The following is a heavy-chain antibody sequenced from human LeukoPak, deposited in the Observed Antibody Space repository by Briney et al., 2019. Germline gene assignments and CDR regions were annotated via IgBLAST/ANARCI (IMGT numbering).Heavy chain of an antibody. V-gene: IGHV3-7*01. D-gene: IGHD3-22*01. CDR3: ARDGYYDSSGYFG. CDR1: GFTFSSYW. J-gene: IGHJ4*02. CDR2: IKQDGSEK. Sequence: PGRSLRLSCAASGFTFSSYWMSWVRQAPGKGLEWVANIKQDGSEKYYVDSVKGRFTISRDNAKNSLYLQMNSLRAEDTAVYYCARDGYYDSSGYFGWGQGTLVTVSS.